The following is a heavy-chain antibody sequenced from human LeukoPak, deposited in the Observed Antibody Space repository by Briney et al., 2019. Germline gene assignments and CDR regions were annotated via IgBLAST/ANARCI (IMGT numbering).Heavy chain of an antibody. V-gene: IGHV3-23*01. CDR2: ISGSGDGT. J-gene: IGHJ5*02. Sequence: GGSLRLSCTSSAFTFSSDAMTWVRQAPGKGLEWVSSISGSGDGTYYADSVRGRFTISRDNSKNTLYLQMNSLRAEDTAIYYCANKPAGFDPWGQGTLVTVPS. D-gene: IGHD1-14*01. CDR3: ANKPAGFDP. CDR1: AFTFSSDA.